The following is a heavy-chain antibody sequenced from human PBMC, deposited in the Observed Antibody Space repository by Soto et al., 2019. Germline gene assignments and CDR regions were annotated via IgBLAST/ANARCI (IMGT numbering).Heavy chain of an antibody. V-gene: IGHV1-46*03. D-gene: IGHD1-1*01. CDR2: INPSGGST. Sequence: ASVKVSCKASGYTFTSYYMHWARQAPGQGLEWMGIINPSGGSTSYAQKFQGRVTMTRDTSTSTVYMELSSLRSEDTAVYYCARVQTGTPDAFDIWGQGTMVTVSS. CDR3: ARVQTGTPDAFDI. J-gene: IGHJ3*02. CDR1: GYTFTSYY.